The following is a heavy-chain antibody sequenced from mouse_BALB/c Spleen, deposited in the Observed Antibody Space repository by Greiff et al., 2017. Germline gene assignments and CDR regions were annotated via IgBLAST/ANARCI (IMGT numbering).Heavy chain of an antibody. Sequence: QVQLKESGAELAKPGASVKMSCKASGYTFTSYWMHWVKQRPGQGLEWIGYINPSTGYTEYNQKFKDKATLTADKSSSTAYMQLSSLTSEDSAVYYCARDRAMFAYWGQGTLVTVSA. CDR1: GYTFTSYW. V-gene: IGHV1-7*01. J-gene: IGHJ3*01. CDR2: INPSTGYT. CDR3: ARDRAMFAY. D-gene: IGHD3-1*01.